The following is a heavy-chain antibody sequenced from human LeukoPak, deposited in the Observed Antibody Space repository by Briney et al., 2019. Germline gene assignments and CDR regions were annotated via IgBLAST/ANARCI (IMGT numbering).Heavy chain of an antibody. Sequence: SETLSLTCAVYGGSVSGYYWSWIRQPPGKGLECIGEINHSGSTNYNPSLKSRVTISVDTSKNQFSLKLSSMTAADTAVYYCARQGDGYTTGGLDYWGQGTLVTVSS. CDR2: INHSGST. D-gene: IGHD5-24*01. CDR1: GGSVSGYY. CDR3: ARQGDGYTTGGLDY. V-gene: IGHV4-34*01. J-gene: IGHJ4*02.